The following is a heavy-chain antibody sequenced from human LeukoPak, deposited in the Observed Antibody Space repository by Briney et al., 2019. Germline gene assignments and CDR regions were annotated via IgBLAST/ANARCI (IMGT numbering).Heavy chain of an antibody. V-gene: IGHV3-21*01. CDR3: ASEYMDISF. CDR2: IRRDSSQM. J-gene: IGHJ4*02. CDR1: GFTFSTYS. D-gene: IGHD2-2*03. Sequence: GGSLRLSCAASGFTFSTYSMNWVRQAPGKGLEWVSSIRRDSSQMYYADSVKGRFTVSGDNAKNSLYLEMNNLRAEDTALYYCASEYMDISFWGQGTLVTVSS.